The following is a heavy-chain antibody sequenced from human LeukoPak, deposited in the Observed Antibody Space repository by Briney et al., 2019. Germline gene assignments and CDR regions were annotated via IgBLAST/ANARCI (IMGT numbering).Heavy chain of an antibody. CDR3: ARDHGGSDFWSGQGIKDY. Sequence: TGRSLRLSCAASGFTFSSYAMHWVRQAPGKGLEWVAVISYDGSNKYYADSVKGRFTISRDNSKNTLYLQMNSLRAEDTAVYYCARDHGGSDFWSGQGIKDYWGQGTLVTFSS. V-gene: IGHV3-30*01. CDR2: ISYDGSNK. CDR1: GFTFSSYA. D-gene: IGHD3-3*01. J-gene: IGHJ4*02.